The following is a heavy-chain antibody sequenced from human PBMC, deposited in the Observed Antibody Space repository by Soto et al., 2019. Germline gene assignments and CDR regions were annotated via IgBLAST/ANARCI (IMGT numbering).Heavy chain of an antibody. Sequence: QVQLVQSGAEEKKPGASVKVSCKASGYTFTSYVMHWVRQAPGQRLEWMGWINAGNGDTKYSQKFQDRVSITRDTSATTAYMELSSVRSEDTAVYYCAREGQQLIDYWGQGTLVTVSS. CDR1: GYTFTSYV. J-gene: IGHJ4*02. CDR3: AREGQQLIDY. V-gene: IGHV1-3*05. D-gene: IGHD6-13*01. CDR2: INAGNGDT.